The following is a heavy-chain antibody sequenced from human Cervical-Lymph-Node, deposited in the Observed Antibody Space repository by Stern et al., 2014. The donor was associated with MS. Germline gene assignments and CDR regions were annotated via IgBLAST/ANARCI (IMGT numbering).Heavy chain of an antibody. Sequence: VQLVQSGSELKKPGASVKVSCKASGYTFTRYSINWVLQAPGQGLEWMGWVNINTGNPTHAPGFKGRFVFSLNPSLSTPYLQFSSLKAEDAAVNYCVREVLCQYHYAMDVWGQGTTVTVSS. D-gene: IGHD2-2*01. V-gene: IGHV7-4-1*02. J-gene: IGHJ6*02. CDR2: VNINTGNP. CDR3: VREVLCQYHYAMDV. CDR1: GYTFTRYS.